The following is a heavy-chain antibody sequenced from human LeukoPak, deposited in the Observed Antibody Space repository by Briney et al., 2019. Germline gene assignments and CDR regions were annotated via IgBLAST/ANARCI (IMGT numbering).Heavy chain of an antibody. D-gene: IGHD3-22*01. CDR2: ISSSGSNI. Sequence: GGSLRLSCAASGFTFSNYAMNWVRQAPGKGLDWISHISSSGSNIYYADSVKGRFTISRDNSKNTLYLQMNSLRAEDTAVYYCARKGDYYDSSGYYPGTYYFDYWGQGTLVTVSS. CDR1: GFTFSNYA. J-gene: IGHJ4*02. CDR3: ARKGDYYDSSGYYPGTYYFDY. V-gene: IGHV3-23*01.